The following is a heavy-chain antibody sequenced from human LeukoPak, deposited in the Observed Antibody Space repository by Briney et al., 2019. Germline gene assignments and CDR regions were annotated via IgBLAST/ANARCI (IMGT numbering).Heavy chain of an antibody. D-gene: IGHD2-15*01. CDR2: ISSSSSYI. V-gene: IGHV3-21*01. CDR1: GFTFSSYG. J-gene: IGHJ4*02. Sequence: GGSLRLSCAASGFTFSSYGMHWVRQAPGKGLEWVSSISSSSSYIYYADSVKGRFTISRDTAKNSLYLQMNSLRAEDTAVYYCAGAYCSGGSCYPFDYWGQGTLVTVSS. CDR3: AGAYCSGGSCYPFDY.